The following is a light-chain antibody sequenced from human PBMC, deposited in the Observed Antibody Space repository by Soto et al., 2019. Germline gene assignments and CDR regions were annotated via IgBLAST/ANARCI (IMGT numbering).Light chain of an antibody. Sequence: EIVMTQSPATLSVSPGERATLSCRASQSVSTDLAWYQQKPGQAPRRLIYGAYTRATGIPASFSGSGSGTEFTLTINSLQSEDLAVYYCHQYNDWPRFTFGPGTKVEIK. V-gene: IGKV3-15*01. CDR1: QSVSTD. CDR2: GAY. CDR3: HQYNDWPRFT. J-gene: IGKJ3*01.